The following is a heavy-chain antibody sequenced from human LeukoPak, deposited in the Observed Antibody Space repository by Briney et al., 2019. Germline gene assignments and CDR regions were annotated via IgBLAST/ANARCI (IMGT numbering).Heavy chain of an antibody. D-gene: IGHD1-26*01. CDR2: INPNSGGT. CDR3: AREGPIVGATHLVDY. V-gene: IGHV1-2*02. Sequence: ASVKVSCKASVYTFTDYYVHWVRQAPGQGLEGMGWINPNSGGTNYAQKFQGRVTMTRDTSISTAYMELSRLRSDDTAVYYCAREGPIVGATHLVDYWGQGTLVTVSS. CDR1: VYTFTDYY. J-gene: IGHJ4*02.